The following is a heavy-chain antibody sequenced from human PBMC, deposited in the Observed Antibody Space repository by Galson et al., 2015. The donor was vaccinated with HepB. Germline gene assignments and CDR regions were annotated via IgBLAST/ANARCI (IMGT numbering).Heavy chain of an antibody. CDR2: TYFRSKWYY. J-gene: IGHJ4*02. CDR1: GDSVSGNIVS. V-gene: IGHV6-1*01. CDR3: AGAGYCRSTYCFFAY. Sequence: CAISGDSVSGNIVSWNWIRQSPSRGLKWLGRTYFRSKWYYDYAVSVKSRITINPDTSENQFSLQLHSVTPEDTAVYYCAGAGYCRSTYCFFAYWGQGTLVTVSS. D-gene: IGHD2-2*01.